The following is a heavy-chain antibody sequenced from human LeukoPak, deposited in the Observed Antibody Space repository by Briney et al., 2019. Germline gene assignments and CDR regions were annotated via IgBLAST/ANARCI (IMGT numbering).Heavy chain of an antibody. CDR1: GFTFSDFG. D-gene: IGHD3-10*01. V-gene: IGHV3-21*01. CDR2: ISSSSGYI. Sequence: GGSLRLSCAASGFTFSDFGMNWVRQAPGKGLEWVSCISSSSGYIYYADSVKGRFTISRDNAKNSLYLQMNSLRAEDTAVYYCARSWSHYGSGSYGYWGQGTLVTVSS. CDR3: ARSWSHYGSGSYGY. J-gene: IGHJ4*02.